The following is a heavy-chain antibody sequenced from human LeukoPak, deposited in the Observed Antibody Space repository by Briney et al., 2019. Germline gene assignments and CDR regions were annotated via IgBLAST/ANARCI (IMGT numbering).Heavy chain of an antibody. Sequence: VASVKVSCKASGYTFTGYYMHWVRQAPGQGLEWMGWINPNSGGTNYAQKFQGRVTMTRDMSTSTVYMELSSLRSEDTAVYYCARGYSYGYYFDYWGQGTLVTVSS. V-gene: IGHV1-2*02. D-gene: IGHD5-18*01. CDR2: INPNSGGT. CDR3: ARGYSYGYYFDY. CDR1: GYTFTGYY. J-gene: IGHJ4*02.